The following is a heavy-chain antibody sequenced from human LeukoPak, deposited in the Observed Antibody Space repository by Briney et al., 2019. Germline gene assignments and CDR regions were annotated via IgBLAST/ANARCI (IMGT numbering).Heavy chain of an antibody. CDR1: GFTFSSYW. D-gene: IGHD5-12*01. CDR3: AREGLVATIDY. CDR2: IKQDGSEK. J-gene: IGHJ4*02. Sequence: PGGSLRLSCAASGFTFSSYWMSWVRQAPGKGLEWVANIKQDGSEKYYVDSVKGRFTISRGNAKNSLYLQMNSLRAEDTAVYYCAREGLVATIDYWAQGTLVTVSS. V-gene: IGHV3-7*04.